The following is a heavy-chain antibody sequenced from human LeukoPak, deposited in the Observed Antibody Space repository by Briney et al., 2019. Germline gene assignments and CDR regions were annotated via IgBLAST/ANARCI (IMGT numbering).Heavy chain of an antibody. V-gene: IGHV3-53*01. J-gene: IGHJ4*02. CDR3: AKDPYYYDSSGLDY. CDR2: IYSDGTT. D-gene: IGHD3-22*01. CDR1: GFTVSSNY. Sequence: GGSLRLSCAASGFTVSSNYMSWVRQAPGKGLEWVSVIYSDGTTYYADSVKGRFTISRDNSKNTLYLQMNSLRAEDTAVYYCAKDPYYYDSSGLDYWGQGTLVTVSS.